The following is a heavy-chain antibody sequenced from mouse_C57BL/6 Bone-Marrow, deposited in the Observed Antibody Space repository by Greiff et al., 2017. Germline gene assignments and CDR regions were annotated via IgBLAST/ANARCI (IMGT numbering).Heavy chain of an antibody. CDR1: GYSFTDYN. V-gene: IGHV1-39*01. D-gene: IGHD1-1*01. CDR2: INPNYGTT. J-gene: IGHJ1*03. Sequence: EVQLQQSGPELVKPGASVKISCKASGYSFTDYNMNWVKQSNGKSLEWIGVINPNYGTTSYNQKFKGKATLTVDPSSNPAYLQLNSLTSAGHAVLYDARAHGSSSLYFDVWGTGTPVTVSA. CDR3: ARAHGSSSLYFDV.